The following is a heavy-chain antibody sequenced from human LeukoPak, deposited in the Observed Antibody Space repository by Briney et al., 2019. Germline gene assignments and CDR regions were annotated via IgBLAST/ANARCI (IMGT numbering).Heavy chain of an antibody. Sequence: GGSLRLSCAASGFTFSSYAMHWVRQAPGKGLEWVAVISYDGSNKYYADSVKGRFTISRDNSKNTLYLQMNSLRAEDTAVYYCAREPGHLILFDYWGQGTLVTVSS. CDR3: AREPGHLILFDY. CDR1: GFTFSSYA. D-gene: IGHD2-8*01. CDR2: ISYDGSNK. V-gene: IGHV3-30-3*01. J-gene: IGHJ4*02.